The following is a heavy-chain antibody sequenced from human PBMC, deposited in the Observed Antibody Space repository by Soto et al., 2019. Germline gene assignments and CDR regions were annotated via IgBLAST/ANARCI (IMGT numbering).Heavy chain of an antibody. D-gene: IGHD3-3*01. J-gene: IGHJ4*02. CDR1: GFTFDDYA. V-gene: IGHV3-9*01. Sequence: EVQLVESGGGLVQPGRSLRLSCAASGFTFDDYAMHWVRQAPGKGLEWVSGISWNSGSIGYADSVKGRFTISRDNAKNSLYLQTNSLRAEDTALYYCAKGGYDFWSGYYFWGQGTLVTVSS. CDR3: AKGGYDFWSGYYF. CDR2: ISWNSGSI.